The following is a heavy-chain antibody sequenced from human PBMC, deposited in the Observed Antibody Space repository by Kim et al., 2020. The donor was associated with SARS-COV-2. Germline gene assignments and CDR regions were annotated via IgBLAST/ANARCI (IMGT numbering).Heavy chain of an antibody. CDR1: GYTFTSYG. J-gene: IGHJ4*02. V-gene: IGHV1-18*04. Sequence: ASVKVSCKASGYTFTSYGISWVRQAPGQGLEWMGWISAYNGNTNYAQKLQGRVTMTTDTSTSTAYMELRSLRSDDTAVYYCARDGYCSSTSCYTPVDGENPRGDEFDYWGQGTLVTVSS. D-gene: IGHD2-2*02. CDR2: ISAYNGNT. CDR3: ARDGYCSSTSCYTPVDGENPRGDEFDY.